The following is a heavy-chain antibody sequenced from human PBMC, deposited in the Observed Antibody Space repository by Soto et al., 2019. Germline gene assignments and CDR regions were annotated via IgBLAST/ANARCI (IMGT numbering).Heavy chain of an antibody. Sequence: QVQLVQSGAEVKKPGASVKVSCKASGYTFTSYGISWVRQAPGQGLEWMGWISAYNGNTNYAQKLQGRVTMTTDTSTSTAYMELRSLRSDDTAVYYCAREWSLFDGSGSPPHDYGMDVWGQGTTVTVSS. J-gene: IGHJ6*02. CDR2: ISAYNGNT. CDR1: GYTFTSYG. D-gene: IGHD3-10*01. V-gene: IGHV1-18*01. CDR3: AREWSLFDGSGSPPHDYGMDV.